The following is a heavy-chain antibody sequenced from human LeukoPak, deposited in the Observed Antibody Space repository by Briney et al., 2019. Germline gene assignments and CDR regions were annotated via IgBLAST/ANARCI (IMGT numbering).Heavy chain of an antibody. Sequence: PGGSLRLSCAASGFTFSTYYMSWIRQAPGKGLEWLSYITSSGTTRDYADSVKGRFTISRDNAKNSLYLQMNSLRAEDTAVYYCARDNNIGFDYWGQGILVTVSS. D-gene: IGHD1/OR15-1a*01. J-gene: IGHJ4*02. CDR2: ITSSGTTR. CDR1: GFTFSTYY. CDR3: ARDNNIGFDY. V-gene: IGHV3-11*04.